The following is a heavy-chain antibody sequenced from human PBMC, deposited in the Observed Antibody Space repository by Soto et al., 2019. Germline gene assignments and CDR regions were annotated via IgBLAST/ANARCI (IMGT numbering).Heavy chain of an antibody. J-gene: IGHJ4*02. CDR3: ARTYSGGWYGGDYYFDY. CDR1: GGSISSYY. CDR2: IYYSGST. Sequence: PSETLSLTCTVSGGSISSYYWSWIRQPPGKGLEWIGYIYYSGSTNYNPSLTSRVTISVDTSKNQFSLKLSSVTAADTAVYYCARTYSGGWYGGDYYFDYWGQGTLVTVSS. V-gene: IGHV4-59*01. D-gene: IGHD6-19*01.